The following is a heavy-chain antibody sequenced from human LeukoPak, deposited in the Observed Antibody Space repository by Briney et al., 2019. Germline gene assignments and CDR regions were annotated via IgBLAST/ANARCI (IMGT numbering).Heavy chain of an antibody. CDR2: INPNSGGP. Sequence: GASVKVSCKASGYTFTGYYMHWVRQAPGQGLEWMGWINPNSGGPNYAQKFQGRVTMTRDTSISAADLEPSRLRVDDTAGYYCARSPPTRYSSSWGVCDHWGQGTLVTVSS. J-gene: IGHJ5*02. CDR1: GYTFTGYY. V-gene: IGHV1-2*02. CDR3: ARSPPTRYSSSWGVCDH. D-gene: IGHD6-13*01.